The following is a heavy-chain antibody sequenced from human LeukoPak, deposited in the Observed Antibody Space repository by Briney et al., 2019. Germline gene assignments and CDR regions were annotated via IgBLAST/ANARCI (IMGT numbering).Heavy chain of an antibody. CDR2: ISYDGSNK. Sequence: GGSLRLSCAASGFTFSSYGMHWVRQAPGKGLEWVAVISYDGSNKYYADSVKGRFTISRDNSKNTLFLHMNSLKAEDTAVYEWATEWCCSSSRCYGYFDNWGQGTRVTVSS. J-gene: IGHJ4*02. D-gene: IGHD2-2*01. CDR3: ATEWCCSSSRCYGYFDN. V-gene: IGHV3-30*03. CDR1: GFTFSSYG.